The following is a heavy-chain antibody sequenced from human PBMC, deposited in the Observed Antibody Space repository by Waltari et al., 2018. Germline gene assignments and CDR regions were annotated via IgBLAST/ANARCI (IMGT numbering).Heavy chain of an antibody. Sequence: QVQLVQSAAEVKKPGASVKVSCKASGYTFTNYGISWVRQAPGQGLEWMGWVSANNGNLNYAQKFEGRVTLTTDTSTSTAYMDLRSLRYDDTAVYYCARIRYCGGGTCYTDAFDIWGQGTMVTVSS. V-gene: IGHV1-18*01. CDR2: VSANNGNL. CDR3: ARIRYCGGGTCYTDAFDI. D-gene: IGHD2-15*01. J-gene: IGHJ3*02. CDR1: GYTFTNYG.